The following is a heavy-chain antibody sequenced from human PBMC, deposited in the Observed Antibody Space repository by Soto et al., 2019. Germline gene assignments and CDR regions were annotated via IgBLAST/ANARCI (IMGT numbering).Heavy chain of an antibody. CDR2: IYHGGTT. J-gene: IGHJ4*02. Sequence: QVQLQESGPGLVKPSGTLSLTCAVSGGSISSSYWWNWVRQTPRGGLEWIGKIYHGGTTNYNPSLKNRVTLSVDKSKNQFSLKLTSVTAAHTAVYYCVSSLNYDFWRDGGRHFYFYYWGRGILATVSS. CDR3: VSSLNYDFWRDGGRHFYFYY. CDR1: GGSISSSYW. V-gene: IGHV4-4*02. D-gene: IGHD3-3*01.